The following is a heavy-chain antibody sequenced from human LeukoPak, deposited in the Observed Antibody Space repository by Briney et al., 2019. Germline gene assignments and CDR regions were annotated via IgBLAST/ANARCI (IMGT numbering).Heavy chain of an antibody. J-gene: IGHJ4*02. V-gene: IGHV3-33*06. Sequence: GGSLRLSCAASGFTFSSYGMHWVRQAPGKGLEWVAVIWYDGSNKYYADSVKGRFTISRGNSKNTLHLQMNSLRAEDTAVYYCAKGISIYSYFDNWGQGTLVTVSS. CDR3: AKGISIYSYFDN. D-gene: IGHD3-16*02. CDR1: GFTFSSYG. CDR2: IWYDGSNK.